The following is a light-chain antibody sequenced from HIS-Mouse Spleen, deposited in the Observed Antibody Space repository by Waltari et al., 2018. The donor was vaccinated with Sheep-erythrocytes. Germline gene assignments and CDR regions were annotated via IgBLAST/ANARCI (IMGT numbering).Light chain of an antibody. CDR2: EGS. Sequence: QSALTQPASVSGSPVQPITLSCSGTSSDVGSYNLVPWYQQHPGKAPKLMIYEGSKRPSGVSNRFSGFKSGNTASLTISGLQAEDEADYYCCSYAGSSTPWVFGGGTKLTVL. V-gene: IGLV2-23*01. J-gene: IGLJ3*02. CDR3: CSYAGSSTPWV. CDR1: SSDVGSYNL.